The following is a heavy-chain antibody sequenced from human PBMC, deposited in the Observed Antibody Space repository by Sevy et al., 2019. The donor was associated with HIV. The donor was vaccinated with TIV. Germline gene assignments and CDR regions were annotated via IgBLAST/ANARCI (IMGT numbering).Heavy chain of an antibody. CDR1: GFTFSEPP. V-gene: IGHV3-21*01. J-gene: IGHJ4*02. CDR3: ARGCGNYGSYYSDY. CDR2: ISSSGTYK. D-gene: IGHD1-26*01. Sequence: GGSLRLSCTASGFTFSEPPMYWVRQAPGKGLDWVSSISSSGTYKYYADSVKGRFTISRDNAKNSLYLQMDSLRAEDTAVYYCARGCGNYGSYYSDYWGQGALVTVSS.